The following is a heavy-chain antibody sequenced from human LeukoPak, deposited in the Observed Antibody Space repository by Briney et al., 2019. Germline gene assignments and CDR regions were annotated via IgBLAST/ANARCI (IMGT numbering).Heavy chain of an antibody. V-gene: IGHV4-59*01. CDR3: ARAVCGYCSDYTDY. CDR2: IYYSGST. D-gene: IGHD2-21*01. Sequence: SETLSLTCTVSGGSISSYYWSWLRQPPGKGLEWIGYIYYSGSTNYNPSLKSRVTISVDTSKNQFSLKLSSVTAADTAVYYCARAVCGYCSDYTDYWGQGTLVTVSS. J-gene: IGHJ4*02. CDR1: GGSISSYY.